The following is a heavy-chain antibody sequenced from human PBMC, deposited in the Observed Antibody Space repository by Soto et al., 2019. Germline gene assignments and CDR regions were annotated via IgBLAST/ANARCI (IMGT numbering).Heavy chain of an antibody. J-gene: IGHJ5*02. CDR3: ARVADYDFWSGYSPTAFDP. Sequence: SHTLSLTCAISGDSVSSNSAAWNWIRQSPSRGLEWLGRTYYRSKWYNDYAVSVKSRITINPDTSKNQFSLQLNSVTPEDTAVYYCARVADYDFWSGYSPTAFDPWGQGTLVTVSS. CDR2: TYYRSKWYN. V-gene: IGHV6-1*01. D-gene: IGHD3-3*01. CDR1: GDSVSSNSAA.